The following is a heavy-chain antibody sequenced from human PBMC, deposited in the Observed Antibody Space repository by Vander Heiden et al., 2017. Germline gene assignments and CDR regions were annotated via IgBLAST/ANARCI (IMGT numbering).Heavy chain of an antibody. CDR3: AKVHPPS. V-gene: IGHV3-9*01. Sequence: EVQLVESGGVLVQPGRSLRLSCAASGFTFDDYAMHWVRQAPGKGLEWVSGISWKSGSIGYADSVKGRFTISRDNAKNSMYLQMNSLRAEDTAWYYCAKVHPPSWGQGTLVTVSS. CDR1: GFTFDDYA. J-gene: IGHJ5*02. CDR2: ISWKSGSI.